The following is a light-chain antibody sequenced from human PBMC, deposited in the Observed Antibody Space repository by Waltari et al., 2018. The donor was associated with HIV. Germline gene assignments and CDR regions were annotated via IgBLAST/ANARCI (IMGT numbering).Light chain of an antibody. CDR1: SNNVGNQG. CDR3: SAWDSSLSAVV. V-gene: IGLV10-54*01. J-gene: IGLJ2*01. Sequence: QAGLTQPPSVSKGLRQTATLTCTGNSNNVGNQGAAWLQQHQGHPPKLLSYTNNNRPSGISERLSASTSENTASLTITGLQPGDEADYYCSAWDSSLSAVVFGGGTKLTV. CDR2: TNN.